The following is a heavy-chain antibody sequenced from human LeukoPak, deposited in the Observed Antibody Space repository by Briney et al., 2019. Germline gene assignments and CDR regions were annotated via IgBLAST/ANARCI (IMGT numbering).Heavy chain of an antibody. CDR1: GFTFSTYT. D-gene: IGHD4-17*01. CDR3: ARDLYGDFSFGY. Sequence: TGGSLRLSCAASGFTFSTYTMNWVRQAPGKGLEWVSSISGSSNSIYYTDSVKGRFTISRDNARNSLYLQMNSLRAEDTAVYYCARDLYGDFSFGYWGQGTLVTVSS. CDR2: ISGSSNSI. V-gene: IGHV3-21*01. J-gene: IGHJ4*02.